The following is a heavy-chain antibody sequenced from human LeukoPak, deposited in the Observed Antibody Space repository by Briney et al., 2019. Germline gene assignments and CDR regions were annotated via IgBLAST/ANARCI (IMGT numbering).Heavy chain of an antibody. CDR2: MNPNSGNT. V-gene: IGHV1-8*01. D-gene: IGHD3-3*01. CDR1: GYTFTSYD. CDR3: ARGRGDSRSTFGVVIDIYYYYYMDV. Sequence: ASVKVSCKASGYTFTSYDINWVRQATGQGLEWMGWMNPNSGNTGYAQKFQGRVTMTRNTSISTAYMELSSLRSEDTAVYYCARGRGDSRSTFGVVIDIYYYYYMDVWGKGTTVTVSS. J-gene: IGHJ6*03.